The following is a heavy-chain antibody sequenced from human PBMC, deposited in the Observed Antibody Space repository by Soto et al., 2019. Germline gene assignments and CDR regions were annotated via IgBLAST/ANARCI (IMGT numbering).Heavy chain of an antibody. D-gene: IGHD3-22*01. Sequence: SETLSLTCTVSGGSISSYYWSWIRQPPGKGLEWIGYIYYSGSTNYNPSLKSRVTISVDTSKNQFSLKLSSVTAADTAVYYCARGLGYYDSSGYYLWGQGTLVTVS. J-gene: IGHJ5*02. CDR3: ARGLGYYDSSGYYL. CDR2: IYYSGST. V-gene: IGHV4-59*01. CDR1: GGSISSYY.